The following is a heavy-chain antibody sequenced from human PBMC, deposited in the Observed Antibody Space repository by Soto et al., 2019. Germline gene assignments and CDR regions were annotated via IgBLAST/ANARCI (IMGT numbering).Heavy chain of an antibody. CDR3: ARATFIAVAGTSGMDV. CDR2: INPNSGGT. Sequence: QVQLVQSGAEVKKPGASVKVSCKASGYTFTGYYMHWVRQAPGQGLEWMGWINPNSGGTNYAQKFQGWVTMTRDTSINTAYMELSRLRSDDTAVYYCARATFIAVAGTSGMDVWGQGTTVTVSS. V-gene: IGHV1-2*04. J-gene: IGHJ6*02. CDR1: GYTFTGYY. D-gene: IGHD6-19*01.